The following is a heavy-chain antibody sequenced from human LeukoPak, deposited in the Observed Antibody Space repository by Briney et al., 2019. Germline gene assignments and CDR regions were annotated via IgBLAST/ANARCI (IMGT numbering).Heavy chain of an antibody. J-gene: IGHJ5*02. Sequence: SQTLSLTCAVSGGSISSGGYSWSWIRQPPGKGLEWIGYIYHSGSTYYNPSLKSRVTISVDTSKNQFSLKLSSVTAADTAVYYCARDLPLPLGKGRNWFDPWGQGTLVTVSS. CDR3: ARDLPLPLGKGRNWFDP. CDR2: IYHSGST. CDR1: GGSISSGGYS. V-gene: IGHV4-30-2*01. D-gene: IGHD7-27*01.